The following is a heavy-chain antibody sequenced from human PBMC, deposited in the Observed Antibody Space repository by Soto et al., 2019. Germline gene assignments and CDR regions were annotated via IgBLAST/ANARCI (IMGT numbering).Heavy chain of an antibody. D-gene: IGHD1-1*01. Sequence: QVRLVESGGGVVQPGRSLRLSCAASGFTFSNYGMHWVRQAPGKGLEWVALIWFDGGNNYYGDSVKGRFTISRDNSKNTPSLHMDRLKVEHTTVYYCARVFDCSDVNWRPWDPLDTGGQVTMGTVSS. CDR2: IWFDGGNN. CDR3: ARVFDCSDVNWRPWDPLDT. CDR1: GFTFSNYG. J-gene: IGHJ3*02. V-gene: IGHV3-33*03.